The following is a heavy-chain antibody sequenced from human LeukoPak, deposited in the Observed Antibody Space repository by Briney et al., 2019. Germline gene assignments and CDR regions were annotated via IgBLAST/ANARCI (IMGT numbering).Heavy chain of an antibody. Sequence: PGGSLRLSCAASGFTFSSYSMNWVRQAPGKGLEWVSSISSSSSYIYYADSVKGRFTISRDNAKNSLYLQMNSLRAEDTAVYYCARVEDSSGYYLGDYWGQGTLVTVSS. J-gene: IGHJ4*02. V-gene: IGHV3-21*01. CDR2: ISSSSSYI. CDR1: GFTFSSYS. D-gene: IGHD3-22*01. CDR3: ARVEDSSGYYLGDY.